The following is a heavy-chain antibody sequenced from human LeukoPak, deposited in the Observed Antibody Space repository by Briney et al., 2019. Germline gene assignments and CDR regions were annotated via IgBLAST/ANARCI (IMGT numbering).Heavy chain of an antibody. V-gene: IGHV1-3*01. CDR1: GYTFTSYA. CDR3: ASPAGHGGDYFFDL. J-gene: IGHJ2*01. D-gene: IGHD2/OR15-2a*01. Sequence: ASVKVSCTASGYTFTSYAMHWVRQAPGQRLEWMGWINAGNGNTKYSQKFQGRVTITRDTSASTAYMELSSLRSEDTAVYYCASPAGHGGDYFFDLWGRGTLVTVSS. CDR2: INAGNGNT.